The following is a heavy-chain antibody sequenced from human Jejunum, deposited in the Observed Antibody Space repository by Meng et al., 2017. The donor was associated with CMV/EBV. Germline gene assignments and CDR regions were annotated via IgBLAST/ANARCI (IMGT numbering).Heavy chain of an antibody. D-gene: IGHD3-16*01. Sequence: SCPACGCTCSDQWLHWVRQAPGKGLVWVSGIKTDGIYASYAASVKGRFTISRDNAKNTLYLQMNNLRVEDTAVYYCVGGGSGRIDYWGQGTLVTVSS. V-gene: IGHV3-74*01. CDR1: GCTCSDQW. J-gene: IGHJ4*02. CDR2: IKTDGIYA. CDR3: VGGGSGRIDY.